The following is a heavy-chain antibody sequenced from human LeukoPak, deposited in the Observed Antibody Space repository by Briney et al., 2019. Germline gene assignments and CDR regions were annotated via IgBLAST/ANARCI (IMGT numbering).Heavy chain of an antibody. CDR2: VNWHGTA. CDR1: GFTFEDYT. V-gene: IGHV3-43*01. J-gene: IGHJ4*02. Sequence: PGGPLRLSCVASGFTFEDYTMHWVRQAPGKTLEWVSLVNWHGTAYYTDSVKGRFTISRDNSKNSLFLQMENLRSEDTAFYYCVKDLSYESSGSVLEYWGQGTLVTVSS. D-gene: IGHD3-22*01. CDR3: VKDLSYESSGSVLEY.